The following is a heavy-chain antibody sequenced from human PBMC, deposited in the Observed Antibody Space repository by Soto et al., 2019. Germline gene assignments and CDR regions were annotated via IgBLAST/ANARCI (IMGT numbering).Heavy chain of an antibody. Sequence: VQLVESGGGVVQPGRSLRLSCAASGFTFSTYAMHWVRQAPGKGLEWVAVISYDGNNKYYGDAVKGRFTISRDNSENPLYLQMNSMRGEDTAVYHCARLGPHDSGDYDYWGQGTLVTVSS. J-gene: IGHJ4*02. CDR3: ARLGPHDSGDYDY. CDR1: GFTFSTYA. CDR2: ISYDGNNK. D-gene: IGHD4-17*01. V-gene: IGHV3-30-3*01.